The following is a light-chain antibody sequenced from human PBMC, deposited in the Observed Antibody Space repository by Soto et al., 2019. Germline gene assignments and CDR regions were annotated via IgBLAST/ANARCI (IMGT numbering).Light chain of an antibody. J-gene: IGKJ2*01. CDR1: QSVHNF. Sequence: EIVLTQSPGTLSLSPGDRAALSCKASQSVHNFLAWYQQKPGQAPRLLIYGASNRAAGIPARFSGSGSGTDFTLTISRLEPEDFAVYYCQQYGSSPYTFGLGTKVDIK. CDR2: GAS. CDR3: QQYGSSPYT. V-gene: IGKV3-20*01.